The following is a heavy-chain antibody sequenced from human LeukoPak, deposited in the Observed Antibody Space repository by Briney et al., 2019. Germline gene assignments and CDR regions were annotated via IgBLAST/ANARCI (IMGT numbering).Heavy chain of an antibody. CDR2: IVGSSVST. CDR3: TREIARSGYGYGVFDL. V-gene: IGHV1-18*01. Sequence: ASVKVSCKTSGFTFASFGFSWVRQAPGQGLEWLGWIVGSSVSTNYSPKFRDRITMTTDTATDTAYMELTNLRSDDTAVYYCTREIARSGYGYGVFDLWGQGTTVTVSS. J-gene: IGHJ3*01. D-gene: IGHD5-18*01. CDR1: GFTFASFG.